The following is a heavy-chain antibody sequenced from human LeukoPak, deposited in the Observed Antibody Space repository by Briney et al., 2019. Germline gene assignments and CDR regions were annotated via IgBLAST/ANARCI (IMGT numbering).Heavy chain of an antibody. V-gene: IGHV4-34*01. CDR2: VGHSGSA. CDR1: GGSFSVFF. D-gene: IGHD3-22*01. Sequence: SETLSLTCAVSGGSFSVFFWRWIRQPPGKGLEWIGDVGHSGSADYNPSLKSRVTVSADPSKTQFSLKLTSVTAADTAVYYCATRGDYSDTSGNSYDALDIWGQGTMVTVSS. J-gene: IGHJ3*02. CDR3: ATRGDYSDTSGNSYDALDI.